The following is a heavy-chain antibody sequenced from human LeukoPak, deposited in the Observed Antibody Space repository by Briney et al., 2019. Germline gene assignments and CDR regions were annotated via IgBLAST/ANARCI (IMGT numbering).Heavy chain of an antibody. D-gene: IGHD6-19*01. V-gene: IGHV3-23*01. J-gene: IGHJ4*02. CDR2: ISGGGEST. Sequence: PGGSLRLSCAASGFTFSSSAMNWVRQAPGKGLEWVSTISGGGESTYYADSVKGRFTISRDNSKNTLYLQMNSLRAEDTAVYYCAKHLVGVAGRYFDYWGQGTLVTVSS. CDR1: GFTFSSSA. CDR3: AKHLVGVAGRYFDY.